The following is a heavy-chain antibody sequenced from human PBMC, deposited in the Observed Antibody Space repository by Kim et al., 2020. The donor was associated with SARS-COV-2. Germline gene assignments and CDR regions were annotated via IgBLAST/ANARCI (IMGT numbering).Heavy chain of an antibody. Sequence: ADSVQGRFTVSRDNSKNTLYLQMNSLRAGDTAVYYCARDSYYYGAGRFDPWGQGTLVTVSS. V-gene: IGHV3-30*07. J-gene: IGHJ5*02. D-gene: IGHD3-10*01. CDR3: ARDSYYYGAGRFDP.